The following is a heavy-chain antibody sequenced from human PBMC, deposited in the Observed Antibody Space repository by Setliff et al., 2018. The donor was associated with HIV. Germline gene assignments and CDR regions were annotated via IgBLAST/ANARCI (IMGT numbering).Heavy chain of an antibody. V-gene: IGHV3-48*03. J-gene: IGHJ3*02. Sequence: GGSLRLSCAASGFTFSSYEMNWVRQSPGKWLEWLSYISSSGRTIYYADSVKGRLTISRDNAKNSLYLQMNSLRAEDTSVYYCARDYYDSSGYYYRDAFDMWGQGTMVTVSS. CDR3: ARDYYDSSGYYYRDAFDM. D-gene: IGHD3-22*01. CDR1: GFTFSSYE. CDR2: ISSSGRTI.